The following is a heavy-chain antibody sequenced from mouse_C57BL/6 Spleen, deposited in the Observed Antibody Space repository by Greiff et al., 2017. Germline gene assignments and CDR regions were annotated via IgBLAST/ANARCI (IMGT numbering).Heavy chain of an antibody. CDR1: GYTFTSYW. CDR2: IYPGSGST. V-gene: IGHV1-55*01. Sequence: QVQLQQPGAELVKPGASVKMSCKASGYTFTSYWITWVKQRPGQGLEWIGDIYPGSGSTNYNEKFKSKATLTVDTSSSTAYMQLSSLTSEDSAVYYCARGSYYDYERNFLFAYWGQGTLVTVSA. CDR3: ARGSYYDYERNFLFAY. D-gene: IGHD2-4*01. J-gene: IGHJ3*01.